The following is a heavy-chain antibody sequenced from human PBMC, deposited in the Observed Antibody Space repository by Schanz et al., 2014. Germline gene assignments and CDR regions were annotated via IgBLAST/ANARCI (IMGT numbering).Heavy chain of an antibody. CDR3: AKDPSHGDYDYYFDY. V-gene: IGHV3-23*01. J-gene: IGHJ4*02. CDR2: ISGSGGST. D-gene: IGHD3-22*01. Sequence: EVQLLESGGGLVQPGESLRVSCAASGFTFNSYAMSWVRQAPGKGLEWVSGISGSGGSTYYADSVKGRFTISRDNSKNTLYLQMNSLRAEDTAVYYCAKDPSHGDYDYYFDYWGQGTLVTDSS. CDR1: GFTFNSYA.